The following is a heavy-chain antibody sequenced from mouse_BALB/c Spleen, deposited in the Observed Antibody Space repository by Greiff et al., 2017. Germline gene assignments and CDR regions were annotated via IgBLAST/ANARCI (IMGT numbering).Heavy chain of an antibody. J-gene: IGHJ3*01. V-gene: IGHV1S81*02. CDR1: GYTFTSYW. Sequence: QVQLQQPGAELVKPGASVKLSCKASGYTFTSYWMHWVKQRPGQGLEWIGEINPSNGRTNYNEKFKSKATLTADKSSSTAYMELRSLTSEDSAVYYCTRGGFAYWGQGTLVTVSA. CDR2: INPSNGRT. CDR3: TRGGFAY.